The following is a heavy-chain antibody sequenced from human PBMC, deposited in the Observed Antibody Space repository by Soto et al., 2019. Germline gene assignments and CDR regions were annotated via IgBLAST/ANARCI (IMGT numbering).Heavy chain of an antibody. D-gene: IGHD2-8*01. CDR2: INHSGST. CDR1: GGSFSGYY. Sequence: QVQLQQWGAGLLKPSETLSLTCAVYGGSFSGYYWSWIRQPPGTGLEWIGEINHSGSTNYNPSLKSRVTISVDTSKNQFSLKLSSVTAADTAVYYCARAANIVLMVYAIRRLYYFDYWGQGTLVTVSS. CDR3: ARAANIVLMVYAIRRLYYFDY. V-gene: IGHV4-34*01. J-gene: IGHJ4*02.